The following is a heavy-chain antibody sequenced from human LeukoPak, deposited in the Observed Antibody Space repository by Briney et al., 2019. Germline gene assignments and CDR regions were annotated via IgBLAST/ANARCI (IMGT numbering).Heavy chain of an antibody. D-gene: IGHD6-25*01. Sequence: ASVKVSCKTSGYTFTAYYIHWVRQAPGQGLEWVGWLNPNSGGTKYGRNFQGRVTMTGDTSISTAYMELSSLRSEDTAVYYCARDLKAAAPGYWGQGTLVTVSS. CDR2: LNPNSGGT. V-gene: IGHV1-2*02. CDR1: GYTFTAYY. J-gene: IGHJ4*02. CDR3: ARDLKAAAPGY.